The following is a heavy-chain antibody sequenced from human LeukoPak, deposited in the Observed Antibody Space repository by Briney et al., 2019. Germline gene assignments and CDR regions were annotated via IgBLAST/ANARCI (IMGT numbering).Heavy chain of an antibody. J-gene: IGHJ4*02. Sequence: PGGSLRLSCAASGFTFSSYAMHWVRQAPGKGLEWVAVISYDGSNKYYAGSVKGRFTISRDNSKNTLYLQMNSLRAEDTAVYYRARDNGDYFDYWGQGTLVTVSS. CDR2: ISYDGSNK. V-gene: IGHV3-30-3*01. CDR3: ARDNGDYFDY. CDR1: GFTFSSYA. D-gene: IGHD3-10*01.